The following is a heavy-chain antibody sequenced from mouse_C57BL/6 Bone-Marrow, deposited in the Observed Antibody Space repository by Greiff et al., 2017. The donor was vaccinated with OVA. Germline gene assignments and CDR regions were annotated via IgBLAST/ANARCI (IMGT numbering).Heavy chain of an antibody. CDR3: TTPPHVLLGRDY. CDR2: IDPGNGDT. Sequence: VQLQQSGAELVRPGASVKLSCTASGYNIKDDYMHWVKQRPEQGLEWIGWIDPGNGDTEYAPKFQGKATMTADTSSNTAYLQLSSLTSEDTAVYYCTTPPHVLLGRDYWSQGTTLTVSS. CDR1: GYNIKDDY. J-gene: IGHJ2*01. V-gene: IGHV14-4*01. D-gene: IGHD4-1*01.